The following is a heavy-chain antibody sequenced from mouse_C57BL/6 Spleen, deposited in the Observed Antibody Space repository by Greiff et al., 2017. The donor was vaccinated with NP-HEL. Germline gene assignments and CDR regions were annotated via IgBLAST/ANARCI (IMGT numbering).Heavy chain of an antibody. CDR2: IHPNSGST. CDR3: ARSRDYDGGYFDY. CDR1: GYTFTSYW. Sequence: QVQLQQPGAELVKPGASVKLSCKASGYTFTSYWMHWVKQRPGQGLEWIGMIHPNSGSTNYNEKFKSKATLTVDESSSTAYMQLSSLTSEDSAVYYCARSRDYDGGYFDYWGQGTTLTVSS. J-gene: IGHJ2*01. V-gene: IGHV1-64*01. D-gene: IGHD2-4*01.